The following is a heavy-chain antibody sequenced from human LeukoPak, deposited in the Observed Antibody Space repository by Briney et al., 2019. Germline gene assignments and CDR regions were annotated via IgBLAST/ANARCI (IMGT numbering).Heavy chain of an antibody. Sequence: GGSLRLSCAASGFTFSSYGIHWVRQAPGKGLEGVAVISYDGSNKYYADPVKGRFTISRDNSKNTLYLQMNSLRAEDTAVYYCAKNGGYFYGYRYYFDYWGQGTLVTVSS. J-gene: IGHJ4*02. CDR2: ISYDGSNK. D-gene: IGHD5-18*01. CDR3: AKNGGYFYGYRYYFDY. CDR1: GFTFSSYG. V-gene: IGHV3-30*18.